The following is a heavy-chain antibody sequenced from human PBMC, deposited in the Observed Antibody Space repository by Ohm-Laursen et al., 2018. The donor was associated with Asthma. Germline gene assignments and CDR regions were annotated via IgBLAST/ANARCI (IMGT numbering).Heavy chain of an antibody. CDR2: ISFDGSNK. CDR3: AKDVLGFVAAAQD. D-gene: IGHD6-13*01. CDR1: GFTLRSYA. V-gene: IGHV3-30*04. J-gene: IGHJ4*02. Sequence: RSLRLSCAASGFTLRSYAMHWVRQAPGKGLEWVAVISFDGSNKYYADSVKGRFTISRDNSKNTLYLQMNSLRAEDTAIYYCAKDVLGFVAAAQDWGQGTLVTVSS.